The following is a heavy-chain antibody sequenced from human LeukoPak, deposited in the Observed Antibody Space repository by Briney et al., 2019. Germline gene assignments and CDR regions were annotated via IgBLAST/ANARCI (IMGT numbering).Heavy chain of an antibody. Sequence: GGSLRLSCAASGFTFSSYWMYWVRQAPGKGLVWISRIDSDGSTTTYADSVKGRFTISRDNAKNTLYLQMNSLRAEDTAFYYCARDRGGSWDYWGQGTLVTVSS. CDR3: ARDRGGSWDY. J-gene: IGHJ4*02. D-gene: IGHD2-15*01. CDR1: GFTFSSYW. CDR2: IDSDGSTT. V-gene: IGHV3-74*01.